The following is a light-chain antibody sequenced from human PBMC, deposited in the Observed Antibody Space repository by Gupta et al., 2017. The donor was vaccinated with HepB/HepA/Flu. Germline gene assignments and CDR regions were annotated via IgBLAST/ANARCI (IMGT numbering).Light chain of an antibody. CDR2: VAS. Sequence: EIVLTQSPGTLSLSPGESATLSCRASQSVSSSDLAWYQQRPGQAPSLLIHVASSRATGISDRFICSGSGADFTLTISRLEPEDFAVYYCQQYGRSPWTFGQGTKVEIK. J-gene: IGKJ1*01. V-gene: IGKV3-20*01. CDR1: QSVSSSD. CDR3: QQYGRSPWT.